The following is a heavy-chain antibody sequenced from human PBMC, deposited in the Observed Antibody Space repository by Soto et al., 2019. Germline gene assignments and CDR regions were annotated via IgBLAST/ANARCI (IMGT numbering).Heavy chain of an antibody. J-gene: IGHJ5*02. V-gene: IGHV1-8*01. Sequence: SVKFCCESSGYIFTNNDVSWLRQATGQGLEWMGWMNPGSGDTGYAQKFQGRVTMTRDISIATAYMELSSLRSDDTAIYYCARMETFGSLNWFDPWGQGTLVTVYS. D-gene: IGHD3-16*01. CDR3: ARMETFGSLNWFDP. CDR1: GYIFTNND. CDR2: MNPGSGDT.